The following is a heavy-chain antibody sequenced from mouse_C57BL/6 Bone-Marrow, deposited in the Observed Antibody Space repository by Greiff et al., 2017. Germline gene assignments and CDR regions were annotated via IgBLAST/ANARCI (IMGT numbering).Heavy chain of an antibody. CDR2: IYPGDGST. V-gene: IGHV1-85*01. Sequence: VQLQESGPELVKPGASVKLSCKASGYTFTSYDINWVKQRPGQGLEWIGRIYPGDGSTKYNEKFKGKATLTVDTSSSTAYMELHSLTSEDTAVYFCARLEFDGSSGDWYFDVWGTGTTVTVSS. CDR1: GYTFTSYD. J-gene: IGHJ1*03. CDR3: ARLEFDGSSGDWYFDV. D-gene: IGHD1-1*01.